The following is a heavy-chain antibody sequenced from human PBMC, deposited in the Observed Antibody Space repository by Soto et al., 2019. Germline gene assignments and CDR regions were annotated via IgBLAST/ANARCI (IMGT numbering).Heavy chain of an antibody. D-gene: IGHD2-8*01. CDR2: INPSGGST. J-gene: IGHJ6*02. CDR1: GYTFTTYY. V-gene: IGHV1-46*01. Sequence: QVQLVQSGTEVKEPGASVSLSCKASGYTFTTYYIHWVRQAPGQGLEWMGMINPSGGSTTYAQNFQGRVTMTRDTSTSTVYMDLNSLRSDDTAVYYCARATSDGNGRRGDVWGQGTTVTVAS. CDR3: ARATSDGNGRRGDV.